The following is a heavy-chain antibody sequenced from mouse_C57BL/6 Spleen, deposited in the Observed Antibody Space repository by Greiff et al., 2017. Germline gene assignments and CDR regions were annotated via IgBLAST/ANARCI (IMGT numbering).Heavy chain of an antibody. CDR2: IHPNSGRT. Sequence: VQLQQPGAELVKPGASVKLSCKASGYTFTSYWMHWVKQRPGQGLEWIGMIHPNSGRTNYNEKFKSKATLTVDKSSSTAYMKLSSLTSEDSAVYYCARKLVTYYAMDYWGQGTSVTVSS. J-gene: IGHJ4*01. V-gene: IGHV1-64*01. CDR1: GYTFTSYW. CDR3: ARKLVTYYAMDY. D-gene: IGHD2-2*01.